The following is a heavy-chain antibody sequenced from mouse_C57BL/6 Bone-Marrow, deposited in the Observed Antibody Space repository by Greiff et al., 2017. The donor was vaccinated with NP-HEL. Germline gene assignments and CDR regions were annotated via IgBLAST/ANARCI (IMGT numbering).Heavy chain of an antibody. D-gene: IGHD2-5*01. CDR2: IDPSDSYT. V-gene: IGHV1-59*01. CDR1: GYTFTSYW. J-gene: IGHJ3*01. Sequence: VQLQQPGAELVRPGTSVKLSCKASGYTFTSYWMHWVKQRPGQGLEWIGVIDPSDSYTNYNQKFKGKATLTVDTSSSTAYMQLSSLTSEDSAVYYCARSVYSKGFAYWGQGTLVTVSA. CDR3: ARSVYSKGFAY.